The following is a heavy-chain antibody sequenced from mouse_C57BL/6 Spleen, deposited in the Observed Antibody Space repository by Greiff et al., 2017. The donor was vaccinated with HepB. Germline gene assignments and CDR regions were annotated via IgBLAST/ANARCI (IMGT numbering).Heavy chain of an antibody. D-gene: IGHD1-1*01. V-gene: IGHV1-81*01. CDR3: ARLDYYGSSSLWYFDV. CDR1: GYTFTSYG. CDR2: IYPRSGNT. Sequence: VHLVESGAELARPGASVKLSCKASGYTFTSYGISWVKQRTGQGLEWIGEIYPRSGNTYYNEKFKGKATLTADKSSSTAYMELRSLTSEDSAVYFCARLDYYGSSSLWYFDVWGTGTTVTVSS. J-gene: IGHJ1*03.